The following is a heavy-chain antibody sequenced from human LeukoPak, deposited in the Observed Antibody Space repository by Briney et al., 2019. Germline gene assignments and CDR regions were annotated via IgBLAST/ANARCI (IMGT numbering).Heavy chain of an antibody. D-gene: IGHD2-2*01. CDR1: GYTFTSYG. Sequence: GASVKVSCKASGYTFTSYGISWVRQAPGQGREWMGWISAYNGNTNYAQKLQGRVTMTTDTSTSTAYMELRSLRSDDTAVYYCARHSPSLYCSSTSCYLLPDPWGQGTLVTVSS. CDR3: ARHSPSLYCSSTSCYLLPDP. CDR2: ISAYNGNT. V-gene: IGHV1-18*01. J-gene: IGHJ5*02.